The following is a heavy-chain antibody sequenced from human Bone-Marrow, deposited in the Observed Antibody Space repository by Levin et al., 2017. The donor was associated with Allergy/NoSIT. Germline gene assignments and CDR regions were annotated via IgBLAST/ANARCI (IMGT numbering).Heavy chain of an antibody. J-gene: IGHJ6*02. V-gene: IGHV3-13*01. CDR3: ARGGFSRGWSYHYYYSMDV. CDR1: GFNFSNYD. CDR2: IGIGGDT. D-gene: IGHD6-19*01. Sequence: GESLKISCAAFGFNFSNYDMHWVRQGRGKGLEWVSAIGIGGDTHYPESVKGRFTISRENAKNSLYLQMNSLTAGDTAVYFCARGGFSRGWSYHYYYSMDVWGQGTMVTVSS.